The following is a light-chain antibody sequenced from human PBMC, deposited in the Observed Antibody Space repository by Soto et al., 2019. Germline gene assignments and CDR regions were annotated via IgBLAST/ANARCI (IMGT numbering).Light chain of an antibody. J-gene: IGKJ4*01. CDR1: QSVSSY. CDR3: QQRSNWPSLT. CDR2: DAS. V-gene: IGKV3-11*01. Sequence: EIVLTQSPATLSFSPGERATLSCMASQSVSSYLACYQQKPGQAPRLLIYDASNRATGIPARFSGSGSGTDFTLTISSLEPEDFAVYYCQQRSNWPSLTFGGGTKVEIK.